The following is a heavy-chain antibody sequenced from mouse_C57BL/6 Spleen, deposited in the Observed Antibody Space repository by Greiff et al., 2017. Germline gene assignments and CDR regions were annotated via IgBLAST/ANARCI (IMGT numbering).Heavy chain of an antibody. V-gene: IGHV1-54*01. CDR1: GYAFTNYL. J-gene: IGHJ3*01. D-gene: IGHD4-1*01. CDR2: INPGSGGT. CDR3: ARSWDGRFAY. Sequence: VQLQQSGAELVRPGTSVKVSCKASGYAFTNYLIEWVKQRPGQGLEWIGVINPGSGGTNYNEKFKGKATLTADKSSSTAYMQLSSLTSEDSAVYFCARSWDGRFAYWGQGTLGTVSA.